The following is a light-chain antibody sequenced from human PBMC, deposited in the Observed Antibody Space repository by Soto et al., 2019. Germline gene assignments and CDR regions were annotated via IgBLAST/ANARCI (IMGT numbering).Light chain of an antibody. CDR1: SSNIGAGYD. J-gene: IGLJ2*01. V-gene: IGLV1-40*01. Sequence: QAVVTQPPSVSGAPGQRVTISCTGSSSNIGAGYDVHWYQQLPGTAPKLLIYGNSNRPSGVPDRFSGSKSGTSASLAITGLQAEDEADYYCQSYDSSLSSGVVVFGGGTKLTVL. CDR3: QSYDSSLSSGVVV. CDR2: GNS.